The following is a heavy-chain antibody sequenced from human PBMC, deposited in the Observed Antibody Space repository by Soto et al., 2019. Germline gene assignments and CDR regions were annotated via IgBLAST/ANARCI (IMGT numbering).Heavy chain of an antibody. D-gene: IGHD6-13*01. CDR3: ARGYRPSGYSSSWVFDY. J-gene: IGHJ4*02. V-gene: IGHV4-31*03. CDR2: IFYSGST. CDR1: GGSINSGGYY. Sequence: QMQLQESGPGLVQPSQTLSLISTVSGGSINSGGYYWNWIRQHPRTGLEWIGSIFYSGSTYYNPFLRSRVTMSADTSDNQFSLTLTSVTAADTAVYFCARGYRPSGYSSSWVFDYWGQGTLVDVSS.